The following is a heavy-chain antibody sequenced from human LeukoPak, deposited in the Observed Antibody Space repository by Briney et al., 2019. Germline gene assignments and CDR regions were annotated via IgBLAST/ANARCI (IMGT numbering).Heavy chain of an antibody. CDR3: AREGGPYRPLDY. CDR1: GGSMSTYY. J-gene: IGHJ4*02. Sequence: SETLSLTCTVSGGSMSTYYWTWIRQPPGQGLEWIGEVHLSGRTHYNPSLESRVTMSVDMSENHISLRLTSVTAADTAVYYCAREGGPYRPLDYSGQGTLVTVSS. V-gene: IGHV4-59*12. CDR2: VHLSGRT.